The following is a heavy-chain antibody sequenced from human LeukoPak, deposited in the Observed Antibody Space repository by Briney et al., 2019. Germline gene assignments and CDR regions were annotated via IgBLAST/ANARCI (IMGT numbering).Heavy chain of an antibody. Sequence: PGGSLRLSCVASGFTFSGHCMDSVRQAPGKGLEWVGRTRDKDNRYTIEYAASVKGRFTISRDDSKNSRYLQMNSLKNEDTAVHNFVRADGRKKRYFDCWGQGTLVTVSS. CDR2: TRDKDNRYTI. CDR3: VRADGRKKRYFDC. J-gene: IGHJ4*02. CDR1: GFTFSGHC. V-gene: IGHV3-72*01. D-gene: IGHD1-26*01.